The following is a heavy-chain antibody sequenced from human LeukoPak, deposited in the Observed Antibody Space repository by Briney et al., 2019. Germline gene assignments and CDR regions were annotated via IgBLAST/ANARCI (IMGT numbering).Heavy chain of an antibody. CDR1: GYTFRTYG. Sequence: GASVKVSCKAFGYTFRTYGISWVRQAPGQGLEWLGWISAYNGDTNYAQNLQGRVTMTTETSTSTAYMELRSLRSDDTAIYYYARDWEYCATNRCYRGDRNWFDPWGQGTLVTVSS. J-gene: IGHJ5*02. CDR2: ISAYNGDT. D-gene: IGHD2-2*01. CDR3: ARDWEYCATNRCYRGDRNWFDP. V-gene: IGHV1-18*01.